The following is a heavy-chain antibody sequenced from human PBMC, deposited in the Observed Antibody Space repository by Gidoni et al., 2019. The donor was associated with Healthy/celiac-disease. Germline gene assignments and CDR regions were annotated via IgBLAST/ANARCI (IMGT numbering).Heavy chain of an antibody. V-gene: IGHV1-18*01. CDR1: GYTFTSYG. D-gene: IGHD4-4*01. CDR2: ISAYNSNT. CDR3: ARSPQPEGTVSHLDV. Sequence: QVPLVHSGAEVKKPVSSVTVSCNASGYTFTSYGTSWVRQAPGQGREWMGWISAYNSNTNYAQKLQGRVTMTTDTSTSTAYMELRSLGSDDTAVYYCARSPQPEGTVSHLDVWGQGTTVTVSS. J-gene: IGHJ6*02.